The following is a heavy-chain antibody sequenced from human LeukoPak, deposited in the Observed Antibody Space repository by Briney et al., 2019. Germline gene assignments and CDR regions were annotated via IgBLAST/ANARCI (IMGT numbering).Heavy chain of an antibody. D-gene: IGHD6-13*01. CDR1: GGSISSYY. CDR2: IYYSGST. J-gene: IGHJ2*01. Sequence: SETLSLTCTASGGSISSYYWSWIRQPPGKGLEWIGYIYYSGSTNYNPSLKSRVTISVDTSKNQFSLKLSSVTAADTAVYYCARDSYSSSDWYFDLWGRGTLVTVSS. CDR3: ARDSYSSSDWYFDL. V-gene: IGHV4-59*01.